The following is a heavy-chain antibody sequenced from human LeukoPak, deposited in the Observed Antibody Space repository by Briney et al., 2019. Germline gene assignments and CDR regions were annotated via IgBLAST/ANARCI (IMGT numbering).Heavy chain of an antibody. Sequence: GGSLRLSCAASGFTFSSYWMSWVRQALGKGLEWVANIKQDGSEKYYVDSVKGRFTISRDNAKNSLFLQMNSLRAEDTAMYYCARDGSVFWSGYYYMDVWGKGTTVTVSS. CDR1: GFTFSSYW. D-gene: IGHD3-3*01. J-gene: IGHJ6*03. CDR2: IKQDGSEK. V-gene: IGHV3-7*01. CDR3: ARDGSVFWSGYYYMDV.